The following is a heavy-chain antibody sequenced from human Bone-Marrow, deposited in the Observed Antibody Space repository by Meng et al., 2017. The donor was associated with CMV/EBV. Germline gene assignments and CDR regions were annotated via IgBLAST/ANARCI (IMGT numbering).Heavy chain of an antibody. CDR1: GGSVSRGAYY. CDR2: IYYSGST. V-gene: IGHV4-39*07. CDR3: ARINDYDFWSGCIGY. Sequence: SETLSLTCTVSGGSVSRGAYYWSWIRQPPGKGLEWIGSIYYSGSTYYNPSLKSRVTISVDTSKNQFSLKLSSVTAADTAVYYCARINDYDFWSGCIGYWGQGTLVTVSS. D-gene: IGHD3-3*01. J-gene: IGHJ4*02.